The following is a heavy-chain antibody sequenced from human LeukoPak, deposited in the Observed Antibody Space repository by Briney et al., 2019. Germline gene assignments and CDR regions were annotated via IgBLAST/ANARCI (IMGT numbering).Heavy chain of an antibody. CDR1: GFTFSSYN. CDR3: ARVLETDCRGGSCYSGLDY. Sequence: GGSLRLSCAASGFTFSSYNMNWVRQAPGRGLEWVSSISRTGSYIYYADSVKGRFTISRDNAQNSLYLQLNSLRVEDTAVYYCARVLETDCRGGSCYSGLDYWGQGTLVTVSS. CDR2: ISRTGSYI. V-gene: IGHV3-21*01. D-gene: IGHD2-15*01. J-gene: IGHJ4*02.